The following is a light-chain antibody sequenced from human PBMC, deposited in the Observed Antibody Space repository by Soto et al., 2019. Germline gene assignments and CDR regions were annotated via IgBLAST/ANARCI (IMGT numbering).Light chain of an antibody. Sequence: QSVLTQPRSVSGSPGQSVTISCTGTRSDVGSFNRVSWYQQPPGTAPKLMIYEVSNRPSGVPDRFSGSKSGNTASLTISGLQAEDEADYYCCSYAGRHTWGFGTGTKVTVL. CDR1: RSDVGSFNR. CDR3: CSYAGRHTWG. CDR2: EVS. V-gene: IGLV2-18*02. J-gene: IGLJ1*01.